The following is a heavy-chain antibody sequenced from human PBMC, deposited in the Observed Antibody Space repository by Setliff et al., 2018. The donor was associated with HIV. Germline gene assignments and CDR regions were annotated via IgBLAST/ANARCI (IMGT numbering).Heavy chain of an antibody. V-gene: IGHV1-69*13. D-gene: IGHD1-26*01. Sequence: SVKVSCKASGGTISSYAISWVRQAPGQGLEWMGGIIPIFGTANYAQKFQGRVTITADESTSTAYMELSSLRSEDTAVYYCARGGDSGSYYLNAFDIWGQGTMVTVSS. CDR2: IIPIFGTA. CDR3: ARGGDSGSYYLNAFDI. CDR1: GGTISSYA. J-gene: IGHJ3*02.